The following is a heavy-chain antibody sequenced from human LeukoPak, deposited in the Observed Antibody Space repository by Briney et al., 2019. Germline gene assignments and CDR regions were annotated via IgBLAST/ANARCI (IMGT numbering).Heavy chain of an antibody. CDR1: GLPLKRYA. V-gene: IGHV3-23*01. CDR3: AKGRIAVAGNPTPLWD. CDR2: ISTSGGST. J-gene: IGHJ4*02. Sequence: GGPVRLSCAAWGLPLKRYAMMGLRRARGKGLEGVSDISTSGGSTYYADSVNGRFTISRDNSKNTLYLQMHSLRAEDTAVYYCAKGRIAVAGNPTPLWDWGQGTLVTVSS. D-gene: IGHD6-19*01.